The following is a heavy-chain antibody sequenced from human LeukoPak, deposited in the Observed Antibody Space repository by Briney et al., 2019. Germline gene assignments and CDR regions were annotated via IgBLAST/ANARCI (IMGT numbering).Heavy chain of an antibody. D-gene: IGHD6-19*01. J-gene: IGHJ4*02. CDR2: IYYSGST. CDR3: ATWGIAVAGTFDY. Sequence: SENLSLTCTVSGGSISSSYWSWIRQPPGKGLEWMGYIYYSGSTNYNPSFKSRVAISVDTSKNQFSLKLSSVTAADTAVYYCATWGIAVAGTFDYWGQGTLVTVST. CDR1: GGSISSSY. V-gene: IGHV4-59*08.